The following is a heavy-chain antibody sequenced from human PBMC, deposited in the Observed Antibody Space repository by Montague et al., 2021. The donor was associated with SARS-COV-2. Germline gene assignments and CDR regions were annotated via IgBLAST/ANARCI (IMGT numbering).Heavy chain of an antibody. CDR3: ARWDPQTLTLMGLRGKSASDY. Sequence: SESLSLTCAVYGGSFIGYYCSWIRLSPGQGLEWISEINHSGTTNYNFNPSLRSRVTISVDTSKSQFSLKLSSVTAADTGVYYCARWDPQTLTLMGLRGKSASDYWGQGTLVTVSS. V-gene: IGHV4-34*01. D-gene: IGHD4-23*01. J-gene: IGHJ4*02. CDR1: GGSFIGYY. CDR2: INHSGTT.